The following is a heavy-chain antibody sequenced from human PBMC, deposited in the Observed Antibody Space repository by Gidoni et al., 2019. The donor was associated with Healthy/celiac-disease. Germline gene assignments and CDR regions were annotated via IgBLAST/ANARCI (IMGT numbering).Heavy chain of an antibody. CDR3: AKDLAVAGIFDY. J-gene: IGHJ4*02. CDR1: GFTFSSYA. CDR2: ISGSGGST. D-gene: IGHD6-19*01. V-gene: IGHV3-23*04. Sequence: EVQLVESGGGLVPPGGSLRLSCAASGFTFSSYAMSWGRQAPGKGLAWVSAISGSGGSTYDADSVKGRFTISRDNSKNTLYLQMNSLRAEDTAVYYCAKDLAVAGIFDYWGQGTLVTVSS.